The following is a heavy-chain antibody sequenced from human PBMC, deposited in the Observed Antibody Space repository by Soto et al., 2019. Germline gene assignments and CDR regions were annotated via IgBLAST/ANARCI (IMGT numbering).Heavy chain of an antibody. CDR3: ARDRGGGYCSGGSCPSDNYGMDV. J-gene: IGHJ6*02. CDR1: GYTFTSYG. CDR2: ISAYNGNT. D-gene: IGHD2-15*01. Sequence: ASVKVSCKASGYTFTSYGISWVRQAPGQGLDGMGCISAYNGNTNYAQKLQGRVNMTTDTSTSTAYMELSSLRSEDTDVYYCARDRGGGYCSGGSCPSDNYGMDVWGQGTTVTVSS. V-gene: IGHV1-18*01.